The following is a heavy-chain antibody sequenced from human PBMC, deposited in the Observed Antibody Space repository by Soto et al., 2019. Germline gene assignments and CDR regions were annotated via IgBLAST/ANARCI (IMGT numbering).Heavy chain of an antibody. CDR3: ASDYGGHFDY. D-gene: IGHD4-17*01. J-gene: IGHJ4*02. V-gene: IGHV4-34*01. CDR1: GGSFSGYY. Sequence: SETLSLTCTVYGGSFSGYYWSWIRQPPGKGLEWIGEINHSGSINYNPSLKSRVSMSVDASKNQFSLKMSSVTAADTAVFYCASDYGGHFDYWGQGTLVPVSS. CDR2: INHSGSI.